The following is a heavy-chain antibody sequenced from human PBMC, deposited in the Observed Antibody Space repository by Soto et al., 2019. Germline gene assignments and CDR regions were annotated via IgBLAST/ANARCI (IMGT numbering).Heavy chain of an antibody. Sequence: EVQLLESGGGLVQPGGSLRLSCAASGFTFSRHAMSWVRQAPGKGLDWVSVISDSGDSTYYADSVKGRFTTSRDNSKNTLYLQMSSRRAEDAAVYYCAKGGCSRCPFDDWGQGTLVTVSS. CDR3: AKGGCSRCPFDD. D-gene: IGHD6-13*01. CDR1: GFTFSRHA. CDR2: ISDSGDST. V-gene: IGHV3-23*01. J-gene: IGHJ4*02.